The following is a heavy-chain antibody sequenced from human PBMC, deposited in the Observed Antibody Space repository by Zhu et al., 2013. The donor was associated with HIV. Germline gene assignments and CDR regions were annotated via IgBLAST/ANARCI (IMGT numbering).Heavy chain of an antibody. CDR1: GGTFSSYA. Sequence: QVQLVQSGAEVKKPGSSVKVSCKASGGTFSSYAISWVRQAPGQGLEWMGGIIPIFGTANYAQKFQGRVTITADESTSTAYMELSSLRSEDTAVYYCARPLGSRGYSYGYSSVSDAFDIWGQGTMVTVSS. V-gene: IGHV1-69*01. D-gene: IGHD5-18*01. CDR2: IIPIFGTA. J-gene: IGHJ3*02. CDR3: ARPLGSRGYSYGYSSVSDAFDI.